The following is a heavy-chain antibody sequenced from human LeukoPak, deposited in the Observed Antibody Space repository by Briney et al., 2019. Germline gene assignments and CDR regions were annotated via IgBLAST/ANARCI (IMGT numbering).Heavy chain of an antibody. J-gene: IGHJ4*02. CDR1: GFTFRNYA. CDR3: VKELDSSGYFDF. CDR2: ISGSGGST. D-gene: IGHD3-22*01. V-gene: IGHV3-23*01. Sequence: GGSLRLSCAASGFTFRNYAMSWVRQAPGKGLEWVSAISGSGGSTYYADSVKGRFTISRDNSKNTLYLQMNSLRAEDTAVYYCVKELDSSGYFDFWGQGTLVTVSS.